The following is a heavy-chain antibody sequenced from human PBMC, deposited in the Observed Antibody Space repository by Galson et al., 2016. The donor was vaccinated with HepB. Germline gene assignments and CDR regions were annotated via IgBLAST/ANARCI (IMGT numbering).Heavy chain of an antibody. D-gene: IGHD2-15*01. CDR3: ARDADDCSGGSCRVFDY. V-gene: IGHV3-21*01. Sequence: SLRLSCAASGFTFSSYSMNWVRQAPGKGLEWVSSISSSPSYIYYADSLKGRFTISRDNAKNSLYLQMNTLRPEDTAVYYCARDADDCSGGSCRVFDYWGQGTLVTVSS. CDR2: ISSSPSYI. J-gene: IGHJ4*02. CDR1: GFTFSSYS.